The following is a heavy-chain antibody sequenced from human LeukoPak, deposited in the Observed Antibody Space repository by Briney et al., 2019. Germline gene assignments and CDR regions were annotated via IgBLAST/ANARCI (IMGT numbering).Heavy chain of an antibody. D-gene: IGHD3-22*01. CDR1: GFAFRNNA. J-gene: IGHJ3*02. CDR2: ISDSGGST. CDR3: ARAEGYYDSSGNDAFDI. V-gene: IGHV3-23*01. Sequence: GGSLRLSCVASGFAFRNNAMSWVREAPGKGLEWVSLISDSGGSTNYADSVKGRFTISRDNSKNTLYLQMNTLRAEDTAVYYCARAEGYYDSSGNDAFDIWGQGTMVTVSS.